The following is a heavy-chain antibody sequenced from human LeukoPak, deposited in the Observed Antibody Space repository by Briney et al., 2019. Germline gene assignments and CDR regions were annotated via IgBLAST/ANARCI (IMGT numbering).Heavy chain of an antibody. Sequence: GGSLRLSCAAFGFIFSSYGMHWVRQAPGKGLEWVAVISYDGSNKYYADSVKGRFTISRDNAKNTLNLQMNSLRAEDTAVYYCARDLGQYYDTSDNWFDPWGQGTLVTVSS. D-gene: IGHD3-22*01. J-gene: IGHJ5*02. CDR1: GFIFSSYG. V-gene: IGHV3-30*12. CDR3: ARDLGQYYDTSDNWFDP. CDR2: ISYDGSNK.